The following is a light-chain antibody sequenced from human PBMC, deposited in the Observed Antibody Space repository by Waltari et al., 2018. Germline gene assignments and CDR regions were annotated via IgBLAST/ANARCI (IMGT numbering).Light chain of an antibody. CDR1: SSNIGGDP. V-gene: IGLV1-47*01. CDR3: AAWDDGLSGPA. CDR2: KNS. Sequence: QSVVTQPPSASGTPGQRVTISCSGSSSNIGGDPVSWYQQFPGMAPKLLIYKNSQRPSGVPDRFSGSKSGTSASLAISGLRSEDEAQYYCAAWDDGLSGPAFGGGTKLTVL. J-gene: IGLJ3*02.